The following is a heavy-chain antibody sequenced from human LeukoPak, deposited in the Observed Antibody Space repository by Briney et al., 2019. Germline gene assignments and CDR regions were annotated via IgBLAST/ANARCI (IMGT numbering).Heavy chain of an antibody. CDR2: INHSGST. V-gene: IGHV4-34*01. CDR3: ARGGGSSSSWGYYYYYYMDV. J-gene: IGHJ6*03. Sequence: SSETLSLTCAVYGGSFSGYYWSWIRQPPGKGLEWIGEINHSGSTKYNPSLKSRVTISVDTSKNQFSLKLSSVTAADTAVYYCARGGGSSSSWGYYYYYYMDVWGKGTTVTVSS. D-gene: IGHD6-6*01. CDR1: GGSFSGYY.